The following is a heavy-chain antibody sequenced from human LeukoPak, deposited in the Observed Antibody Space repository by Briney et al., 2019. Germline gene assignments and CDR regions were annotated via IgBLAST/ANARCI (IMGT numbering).Heavy chain of an antibody. D-gene: IGHD4-17*01. CDR1: GFTFSSSE. V-gene: IGHV3-48*03. Sequence: PGGSLRLSCAASGFTFSSSEMSWVRQAPGKGLEWVSYISSTGGPIYYADSVQGRFTISRDNAKNSLYLQMNSLRAEDTAVYYCARLTVTTKDAFDIWGQGTMVTVSS. CDR2: ISSTGGPI. J-gene: IGHJ3*02. CDR3: ARLTVTTKDAFDI.